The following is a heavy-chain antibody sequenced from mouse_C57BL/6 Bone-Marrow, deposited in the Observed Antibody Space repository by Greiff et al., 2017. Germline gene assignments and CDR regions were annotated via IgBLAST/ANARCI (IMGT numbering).Heavy chain of an antibody. J-gene: IGHJ2*01. D-gene: IGHD1-1*01. CDR1: GYTFTSYW. Sequence: QVQLKQPGAELVKPGASVKLSCKASGYTFTSYWMHWVQQRPIQGLEWIGNIDPSDSETHYNQKFKDKATLTVDKSSSTAYMQLSSLASEASAVYYCERYGGAYGSFDDGGQGTTLTVSS. V-gene: IGHV1-52*01. CDR3: ERYGGAYGSFDD. CDR2: IDPSDSET.